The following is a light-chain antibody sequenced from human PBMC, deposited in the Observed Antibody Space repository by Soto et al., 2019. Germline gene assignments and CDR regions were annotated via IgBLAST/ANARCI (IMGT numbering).Light chain of an antibody. CDR3: QPYDRIPQFT. CDR1: QTISKSY. CDR2: GAS. Sequence: EIVLAQSPGTLSLSPGERATLSCRASQTISKSYLAWYQQKPGQAPRLLIYGASSRAIGIPDRFSGSGSGTDFSLTISRLEPEDFATYYCQPYDRIPQFTFGPGTKLDIK. J-gene: IGKJ3*01. V-gene: IGKV3-20*01.